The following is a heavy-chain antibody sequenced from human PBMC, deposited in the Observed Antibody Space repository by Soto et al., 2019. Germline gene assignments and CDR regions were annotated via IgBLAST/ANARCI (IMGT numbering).Heavy chain of an antibody. CDR1: GFTFNNYG. J-gene: IGHJ3*02. D-gene: IGHD3-22*01. CDR2: IRSKAYGGTT. V-gene: IGHV3-49*04. CDR3: AKVMGAYDSSPSPHPVDAFDI. Sequence: PGGSLRLSCAASGFTFNNYGMHWVRQAPGKGREWVGFIRSKAYGGTTVYAASVKGRFTISRDDSKSIAYLQMNSLKTEDTAVYYCAKVMGAYDSSPSPHPVDAFDIWGQGTMVTVSS.